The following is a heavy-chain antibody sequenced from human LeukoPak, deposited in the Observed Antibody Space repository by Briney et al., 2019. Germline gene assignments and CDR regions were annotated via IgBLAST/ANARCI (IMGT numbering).Heavy chain of an antibody. CDR1: GFTFSVYW. D-gene: IGHD3-22*01. V-gene: IGHV3-30*18. CDR3: AKASYYDSSGYSPGYY. Sequence: GGSLRLSCAASGFTFSVYWMSWVRQAPGKGLEWVAVISYDGSNKYYADSVKGRFTISRDNSKNTLYLQMNSLRAEDTAVYYCAKASYYDSSGYSPGYYWGQGTLVTVSS. J-gene: IGHJ4*02. CDR2: ISYDGSNK.